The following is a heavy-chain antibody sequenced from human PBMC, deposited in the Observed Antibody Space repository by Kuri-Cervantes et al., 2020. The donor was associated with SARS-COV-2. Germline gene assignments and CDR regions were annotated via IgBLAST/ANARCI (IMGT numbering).Heavy chain of an antibody. D-gene: IGHD2-2*01. CDR1: GLTFSDAW. V-gene: IGHV3-15*01. CDR3: ATGSTSGGXRRNFDF. CDR2: FKSKTAGGTI. Sequence: GGSLRLSCVVSGLTFSDAWMSWVRQTPGKGLEWIGRFKSKTAGGTIVYAAPVQGRFTISRDDARNTLYLQMNSLQTEDTAVYYCATGSTSGGXRRNFDFWGPGTLVTVSS. J-gene: IGHJ4*02.